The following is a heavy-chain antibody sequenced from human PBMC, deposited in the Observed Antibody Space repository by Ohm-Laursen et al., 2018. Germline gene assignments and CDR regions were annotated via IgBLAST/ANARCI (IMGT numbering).Heavy chain of an antibody. J-gene: IGHJ3*02. Sequence: SLRLSCAASGFSVSSSYMSWVRQAPGKGLEWVGRIKRKADGETTDYAAPVKDRLTISRDDSKTTLYLQMNSLKTEDTAVYYCATGLPADDAFNIWGQGTMVTVSS. CDR3: ATGLPADDAFNI. V-gene: IGHV3-15*01. CDR2: IKRKADGETT. CDR1: GFSVSSSY.